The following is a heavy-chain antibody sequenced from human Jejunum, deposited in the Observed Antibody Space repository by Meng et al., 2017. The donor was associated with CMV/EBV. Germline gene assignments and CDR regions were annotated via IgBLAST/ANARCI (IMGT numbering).Heavy chain of an antibody. V-gene: IGHV3-53*01. J-gene: IGHJ4*02. Sequence: LSCAASGFTGSRSFMSWVRQTPGKGLEWVSVIYGDGNTYYADSVRGRFTISRDNYKNTLFLEMNSLRAEDTAVYYCARWYNSSSGFDYWGQGTLVTVSS. CDR1: GFTGSRSF. CDR2: IYGDGNT. CDR3: ARWYNSSSGFDY. D-gene: IGHD6-6*01.